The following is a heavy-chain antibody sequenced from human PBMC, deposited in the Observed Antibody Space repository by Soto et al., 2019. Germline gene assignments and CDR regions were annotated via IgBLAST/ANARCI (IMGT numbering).Heavy chain of an antibody. CDR3: ARDLPEITTTYYFDY. CDR1: GFTFSSYG. V-gene: IGHV3-33*01. D-gene: IGHD3-22*01. J-gene: IGHJ4*02. CDR2: IWYDGGNK. Sequence: PGGSLRLSCAASGFTFSSYGMHWVRQAPGKGLEWVAVIWYDGGNKYYADSVKGRFTISRDNSKNTLYLQMNSLRAEDTAVYYCARDLPEITTTYYFDYWGQGTLVTVSS.